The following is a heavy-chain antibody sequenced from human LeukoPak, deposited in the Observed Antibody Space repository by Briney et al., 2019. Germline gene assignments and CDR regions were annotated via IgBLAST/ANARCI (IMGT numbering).Heavy chain of an antibody. CDR3: ARDIVGASHAFDI. Sequence: GASVKVSCKASGYTFTDYYIHWVRQAPGQGLEWMGWISAYNGNTNYAQKLQGRVTMTTDTSTSTAYMELRSLRSDDTAVYYCARDIVGASHAFDIWGQGTMVTVSS. V-gene: IGHV1-18*04. D-gene: IGHD1-26*01. CDR2: ISAYNGNT. CDR1: GYTFTDYY. J-gene: IGHJ3*02.